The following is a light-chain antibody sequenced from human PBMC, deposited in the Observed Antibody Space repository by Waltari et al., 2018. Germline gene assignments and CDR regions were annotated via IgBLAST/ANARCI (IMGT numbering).Light chain of an antibody. CDR1: NLGIKN. Sequence: SYDLTQPLSVSVALGQTARLTCGGTNLGIKNVHWYQQKPGQAPVLVICRDTNRPSGIPERFSGSNSGNTATLTISRAQAGDEADYYCQVWDSSTEVFGGGTRLTVL. J-gene: IGLJ2*01. CDR3: QVWDSSTEV. V-gene: IGLV3-9*01. CDR2: RDT.